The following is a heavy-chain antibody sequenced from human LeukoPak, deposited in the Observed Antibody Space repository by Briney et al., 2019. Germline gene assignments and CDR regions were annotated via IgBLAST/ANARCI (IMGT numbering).Heavy chain of an antibody. CDR2: IYYSGST. CDR1: GGSISSSSYY. V-gene: IGHV4-39*07. Sequence: SETLSLTCTVSGGSISSSSYYWGWIRQPPGKGLEWIGSIYYSGSTYYNPSLKSRVTISVDTSKNQFSLKLSSVTAADTAVYYCARDASYSNYGWSDPWGQGTLVTVSS. J-gene: IGHJ5*02. CDR3: ARDASYSNYGWSDP. D-gene: IGHD4-11*01.